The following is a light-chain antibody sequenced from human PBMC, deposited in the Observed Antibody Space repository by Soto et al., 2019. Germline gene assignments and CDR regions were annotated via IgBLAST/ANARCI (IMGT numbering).Light chain of an antibody. Sequence: EIVLTQSPGTLSLSPGERATLSCRASQSVSSDYLAWYQQKPGQAPRLLIYGASSRATGIPDRFSGSGSGTDFTLTIGRLEPEDFAVYYRQQYGFSPPYTFGQGTKLEIK. CDR1: QSVSSDY. CDR3: QQYGFSPPYT. CDR2: GAS. J-gene: IGKJ2*01. V-gene: IGKV3-20*01.